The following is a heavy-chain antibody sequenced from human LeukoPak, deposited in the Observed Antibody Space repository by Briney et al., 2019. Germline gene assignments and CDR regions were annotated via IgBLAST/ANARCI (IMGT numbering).Heavy chain of an antibody. CDR1: GVSISNYY. J-gene: IGHJ3*02. Sequence: SETPSLTCTVSGVSISNYYWTWIRQPAGKGLEWIGRIYSSGKTNYNPSLKSRVTMSVDTSNNQFSLRLSSVTAADTAVYYCARMEEKYGSGETSDAFDIWGQGTMVTVSS. CDR3: ARMEEKYGSGETSDAFDI. D-gene: IGHD3-10*01. CDR2: IYSSGKT. V-gene: IGHV4-4*07.